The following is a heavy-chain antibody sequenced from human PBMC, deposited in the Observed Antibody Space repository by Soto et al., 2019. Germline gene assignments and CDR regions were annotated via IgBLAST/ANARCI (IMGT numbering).Heavy chain of an antibody. Sequence: PGGSLRLSCAASGFTFSSYSMNWVRQAPGKGLEWVSSISSSSSYIYYADSVKGRFTISRDNAKNSLYLQMNSLRAEDTAVYYCARDDSHSSSSRYYYYGMDVWGQGTTVTVSS. D-gene: IGHD6-6*01. CDR1: GFTFSSYS. J-gene: IGHJ6*02. V-gene: IGHV3-21*01. CDR2: ISSSSSYI. CDR3: ARDDSHSSSSRYYYYGMDV.